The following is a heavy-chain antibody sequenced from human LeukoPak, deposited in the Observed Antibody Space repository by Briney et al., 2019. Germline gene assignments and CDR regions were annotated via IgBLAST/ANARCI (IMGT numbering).Heavy chain of an antibody. Sequence: SETLSLTCTVSGGSISSYYWSWIRQPAGKGLEWIGRIYTSGSTNYNPSLKSRVTMLVDTSKNEFSLKLTSVTAADTAVYYCARSGRSGTVGISKYFYAMDVWGQGTTVTVSS. J-gene: IGHJ6*02. V-gene: IGHV4-4*07. CDR3: ARSGRSGTVGISKYFYAMDV. D-gene: IGHD1-26*01. CDR2: IYTSGST. CDR1: GGSISSYY.